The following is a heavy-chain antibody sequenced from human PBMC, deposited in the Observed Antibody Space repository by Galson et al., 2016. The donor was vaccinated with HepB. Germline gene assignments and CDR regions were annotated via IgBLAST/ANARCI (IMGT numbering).Heavy chain of an antibody. J-gene: IGHJ5*02. CDR2: IGTDDYT. V-gene: IGHV3-23*01. D-gene: IGHD3-16*01. Sequence: SLRLSCAVSGLTFSTWDMTWVRQAPGKGLEWVSSIGTDDYTYYADSVKGRVTISRDNSKNTLYLQMNSLRAEDTAVYYCAILKLGTLFDPWGQGTLVTVSP. CDR3: AILKLGTLFDP. CDR1: GLTFSTWD.